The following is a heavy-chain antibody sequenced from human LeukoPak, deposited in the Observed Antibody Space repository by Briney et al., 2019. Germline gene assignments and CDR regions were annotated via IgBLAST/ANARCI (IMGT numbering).Heavy chain of an antibody. CDR3: ATDSPLLEYYYDSSGFGLFDP. J-gene: IGHJ5*02. Sequence: SETLSLTCTVSGGSISSYYWSWTRQPPGKGLEWIGYIYYSGSTNYNPSLKSRVTISVDTSKNQFSLKLSSVTAADTAVYYCATDSPLLEYYYDSSGFGLFDPWGQGTLVTVSS. CDR1: GGSISSYY. CDR2: IYYSGST. D-gene: IGHD3-22*01. V-gene: IGHV4-59*01.